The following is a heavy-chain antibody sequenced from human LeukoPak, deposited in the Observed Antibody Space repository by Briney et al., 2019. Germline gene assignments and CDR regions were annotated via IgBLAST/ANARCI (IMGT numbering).Heavy chain of an antibody. CDR3: ARIGGSFPSLDS. D-gene: IGHD1-26*01. Sequence: SETLSLTCTVSGGSFSTHYWSWIRQPPGRGLEWIGYIYYTGSTNHNPSLKSRVTMSVDTSKNQFSLKLSSVTAADTAVYYCARIGGSFPSLDSWGQGTLVTVSS. V-gene: IGHV4-59*11. CDR1: GGSFSTHY. J-gene: IGHJ5*01. CDR2: IYYTGST.